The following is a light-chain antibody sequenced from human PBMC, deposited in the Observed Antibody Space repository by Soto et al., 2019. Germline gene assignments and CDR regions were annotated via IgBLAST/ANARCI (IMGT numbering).Light chain of an antibody. V-gene: IGKV1-5*01. Sequence: DIQMTQSPSTLSASVGDRVTITCRASQSLNSLLAWYQQKPGRAPKLLIYDASTLESGVPSRFSGSGSGTEFTLPISSLQTDDFATYYCQQYNSYSSWTFGQGTKVDIK. CDR2: DAS. J-gene: IGKJ1*01. CDR3: QQYNSYSSWT. CDR1: QSLNSL.